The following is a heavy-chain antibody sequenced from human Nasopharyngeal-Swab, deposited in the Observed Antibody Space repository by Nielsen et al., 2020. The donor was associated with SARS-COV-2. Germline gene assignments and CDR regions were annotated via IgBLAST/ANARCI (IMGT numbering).Heavy chain of an antibody. CDR1: GFTFSSYG. CDR3: AKVGRENYFDY. CDR2: ISYDGSNK. D-gene: IGHD1-26*01. J-gene: IGHJ4*02. Sequence: GGSLRLSCAASGFTFSSYGMRWVRQAPGKGLEWVAVISYDGSNKYYADSVKGRFTISRDNSKNTLYLQMNSLRAEDTAVYYCAKVGRENYFDYWGQGTLVTVSS. V-gene: IGHV3-30*18.